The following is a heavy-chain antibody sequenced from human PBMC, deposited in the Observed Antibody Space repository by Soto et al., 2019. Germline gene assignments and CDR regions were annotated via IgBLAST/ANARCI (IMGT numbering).Heavy chain of an antibody. D-gene: IGHD6-19*01. CDR2: VYHSGGT. J-gene: IGHJ4*02. V-gene: IGHV4-4*02. CDR1: GGSISSSNW. Sequence: QVQLQESGPGLVKPSGTLSLTCGVSGGSISSSNWWSWVRQPPGKGLEWIREVYHSGGTNYNPSLKSRVTISVDKSKNQYSLKLTSVTAADTAVYYCARDQGYSSGPFDFWGQGTLVTVSS. CDR3: ARDQGYSSGPFDF.